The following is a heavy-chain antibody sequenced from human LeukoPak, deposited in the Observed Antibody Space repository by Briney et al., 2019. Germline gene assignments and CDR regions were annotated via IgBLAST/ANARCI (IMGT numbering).Heavy chain of an antibody. Sequence: ASVKVSCKASGYTFTGYYMHWVRQAPGQGLEWMGWINPNSGGTNYAQKFKGRVTMTRDTSISTAYMELSRLRSDDTAVYYCARAGDYGDYCVFYWGQRTLVTVSS. CDR3: ARAGDYGDYCVFY. CDR2: INPNSGGT. J-gene: IGHJ4*02. D-gene: IGHD4-17*01. V-gene: IGHV1-2*02. CDR1: GYTFTGYY.